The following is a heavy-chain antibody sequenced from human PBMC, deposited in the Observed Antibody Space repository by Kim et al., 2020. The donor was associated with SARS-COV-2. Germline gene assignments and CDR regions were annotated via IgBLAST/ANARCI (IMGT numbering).Heavy chain of an antibody. CDR3: ARAKRGGSCYSSYCGMDV. V-gene: IGHV3-33*01. D-gene: IGHD2-15*01. CDR2: IWYDGSNK. J-gene: IGHJ6*02. Sequence: GGSLRLSCAASGFTFSSYGMHWVRQAPGKGLEWVAVIWYDGSNKYYADSVKGRFTISRDNSKNTLYLQMNSLRAEDTAVYYCARAKRGGSCYSSYCGMDVWGQGTTVTVSS. CDR1: GFTFSSYG.